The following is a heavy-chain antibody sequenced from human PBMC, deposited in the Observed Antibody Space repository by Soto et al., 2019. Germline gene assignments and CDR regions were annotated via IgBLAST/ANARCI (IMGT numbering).Heavy chain of an antibody. Sequence: EVQLVESGGGLVQPGGSLRLSCAASGFTFSSYWMHWVRQAPGKGLVWVSRSNSDGSSTSYADSVKGRFTIARDNAKSTLYIRINSLRAEATAVYYCAGVARPVVVVEYWFDPWGQGTLVAVSS. V-gene: IGHV3-74*01. CDR2: SNSDGSST. J-gene: IGHJ5*02. CDR1: GFTFSSYW. CDR3: AGVARPVVVVEYWFDP. D-gene: IGHD2-15*01.